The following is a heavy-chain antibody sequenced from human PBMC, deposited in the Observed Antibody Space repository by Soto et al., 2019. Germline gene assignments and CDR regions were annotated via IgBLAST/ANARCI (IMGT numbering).Heavy chain of an antibody. D-gene: IGHD3-10*01. Sequence: EVQLVESGGGLVKHGGSLRLSCADSGFTFSSYSMNWVRHAPGKGLEWVSSISSSSSYIYYADSVKGRFTISRDNASSSVYLQMNSLRAEDTAGDYGAREGTIPRDYLGQGTLVTVSS. CDR3: AREGTIPRDY. CDR1: GFTFSSYS. CDR2: ISSSSSYI. J-gene: IGHJ4*02. V-gene: IGHV3-21*01.